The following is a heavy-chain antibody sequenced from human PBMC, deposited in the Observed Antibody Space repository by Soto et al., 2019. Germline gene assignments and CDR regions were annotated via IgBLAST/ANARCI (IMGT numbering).Heavy chain of an antibody. CDR1: GGSISSYY. Sequence: QVQLQESGPGLVKPSETLSLTCTVSGGSISSYYWSWIRQPPGKGLEWIGYIYYTGSTHYNPSLKGRVTISIDTSKTHYSLELSSVTAADTAVYYCARHVFGSEYFYGMDVWGQGTTVTVSS. CDR3: ARHVFGSEYFYGMDV. CDR2: IYYTGST. J-gene: IGHJ6*02. D-gene: IGHD3-10*01. V-gene: IGHV4-59*08.